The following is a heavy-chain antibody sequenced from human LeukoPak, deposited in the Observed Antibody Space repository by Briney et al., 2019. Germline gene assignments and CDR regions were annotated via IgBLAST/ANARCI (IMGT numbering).Heavy chain of an antibody. V-gene: IGHV1-69*13. D-gene: IGHD6-6*01. CDR3: ARDHPHSSPSHYYYMDV. CDR2: IIPIFGTA. Sequence: SVRVSCKASGGTFSSYAISWVRQAPGQGLEWMGGIIPIFGTANYAQKFQGRVTITADESTSTAYMELSSLRSEDTAVYYCARDHPHSSPSHYYYMDVWGKGTTVTVSS. CDR1: GGTFSSYA. J-gene: IGHJ6*03.